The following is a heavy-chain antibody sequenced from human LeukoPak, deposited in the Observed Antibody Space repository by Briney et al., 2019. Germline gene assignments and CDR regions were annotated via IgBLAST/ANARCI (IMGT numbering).Heavy chain of an antibody. D-gene: IGHD2-15*01. CDR2: ISSSSSYI. CDR1: GFTFSSYS. J-gene: IGHJ1*01. CDR3: ARGDYCSGGSCYREYFQH. V-gene: IGHV3-21*01. Sequence: GGSLRLSCAASGFTFSSYSMNWVRQAPGKGLEWVSFISSSSSYIYYADSVKGRFTISRDNAKNSLYLQMNSLRAEDTAVYYCARGDYCSGGSCYREYFQHWGQGTLVTVSS.